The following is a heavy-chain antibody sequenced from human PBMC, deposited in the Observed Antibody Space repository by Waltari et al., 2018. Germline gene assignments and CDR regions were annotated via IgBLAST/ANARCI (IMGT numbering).Heavy chain of an antibody. CDR2: IYAGDSDT. D-gene: IGHD3-3*01. Sequence: EVQLVQSGAEVKKPGESLKISCKGSGYSFSTYWIGWVRQMPGKGLEWTGIIYAGDSDTRYSPSFQGQVTISVDKSIRTAYLQWSSLKASDTAMYYCARPYYDLWSGSPSYFDYWGQGTLVTVSS. CDR3: ARPYYDLWSGSPSYFDY. CDR1: GYSFSTYW. J-gene: IGHJ4*02. V-gene: IGHV5-51*01.